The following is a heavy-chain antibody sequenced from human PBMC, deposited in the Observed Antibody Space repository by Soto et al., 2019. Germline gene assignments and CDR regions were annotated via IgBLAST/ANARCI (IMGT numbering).Heavy chain of an antibody. Sequence: ASVKVSCTASGYTFTSYDSNWVRQATGQGLEWMGWMNPNSGNTGYAQKFQGRVTMTRNTSISTAYMELSSLRSEDTAVYYCARNYDILTTYYMDVWGKGTTVTVSS. CDR2: MNPNSGNT. D-gene: IGHD3-9*01. CDR3: ARNYDILTTYYMDV. CDR1: GYTFTSYD. J-gene: IGHJ6*03. V-gene: IGHV1-8*01.